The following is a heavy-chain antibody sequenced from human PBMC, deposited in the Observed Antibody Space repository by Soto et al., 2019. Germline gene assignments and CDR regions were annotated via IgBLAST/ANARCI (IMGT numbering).Heavy chain of an antibody. CDR2: ISSSSSYI. V-gene: IGHV3-21*01. Sequence: GGSLRLSCAASGFTFSSYSMNWVRQAPGKGLEWVSSISSSSSYIYYADSVKGRFTISRDNAKNSLYLQMNSLRAEDTAVYYCAAVARDLDYYFDYWGQGTLVTVSS. CDR1: GFTFSSYS. D-gene: IGHD2-15*01. CDR3: AAVARDLDYYFDY. J-gene: IGHJ4*02.